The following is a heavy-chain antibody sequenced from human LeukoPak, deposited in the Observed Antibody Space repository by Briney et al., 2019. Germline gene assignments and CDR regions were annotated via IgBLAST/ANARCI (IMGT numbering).Heavy chain of an antibody. CDR1: GFTFSSYG. CDR2: ISYDGNIK. D-gene: IGHD2-15*01. J-gene: IGHJ4*02. V-gene: IGHV3-30*18. CDR3: AKDKEYCSGGSCYPLYYFDY. Sequence: GGSLRLSCAASGFTFSSYGMHWVRQAPGKGLEWVSVISYDGNIKDYADSVKGRFTISRDNSKNTLYLQMNSLRAEDTAVYYCAKDKEYCSGGSCYPLYYFDYWGQGTLVTVSS.